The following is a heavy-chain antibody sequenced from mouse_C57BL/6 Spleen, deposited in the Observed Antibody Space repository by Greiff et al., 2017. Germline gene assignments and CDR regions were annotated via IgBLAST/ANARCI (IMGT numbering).Heavy chain of an antibody. V-gene: IGHV5-17*01. CDR2: ISSGSSTI. CDR1: GFTFSDYG. J-gene: IGHJ4*01. CDR3: ARVDDFYYYAMDY. Sequence: VQLQQSGGGLVKPGGSLKLSCAASGFTFSDYGMHWVRQAPEKGLEWVAYISSGSSTIYYADTVKGRFTISRDNAKNTLFLQMTSLRSEDTAMYYCARVDDFYYYAMDYWGQGTSVTVSS. D-gene: IGHD2-4*01.